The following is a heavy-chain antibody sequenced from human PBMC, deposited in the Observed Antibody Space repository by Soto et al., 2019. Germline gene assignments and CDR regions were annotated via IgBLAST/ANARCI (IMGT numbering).Heavy chain of an antibody. V-gene: IGHV4-34*01. CDR2: THNSGST. CDR3: ARTTAAIHLNY. CDR1: GGSLSGNY. Sequence: LVTLSLICAVYGGSLSGNYWGWIRQPPGKGLEWIGETHNSGSTAYNPSFKSRVTISVDTSRNQFYLKLNSVTAADTAVYYCARTTAAIHLNYWSQGTLVTSPQ. D-gene: IGHD2-21*02. J-gene: IGHJ4*02.